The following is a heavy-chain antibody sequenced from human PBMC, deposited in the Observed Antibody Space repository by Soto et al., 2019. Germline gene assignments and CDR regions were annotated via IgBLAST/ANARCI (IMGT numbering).Heavy chain of an antibody. J-gene: IGHJ4*02. CDR1: GFTFSSYG. Sequence: GGSLRLSCAASGFTFSSYGMHWVRQAPGKGLEWVAVIWYDGSNKYYADSVKGRFTISRDNDKNTLYLQMNSLRAEDTAVYYCARDSRGVYCSSTSCYLGLDYWGQGTLVTVSS. D-gene: IGHD2-2*01. CDR3: ARDSRGVYCSSTSCYLGLDY. V-gene: IGHV3-33*01. CDR2: IWYDGSNK.